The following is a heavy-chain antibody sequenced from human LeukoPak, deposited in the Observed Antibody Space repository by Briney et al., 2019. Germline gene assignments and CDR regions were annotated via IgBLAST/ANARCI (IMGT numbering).Heavy chain of an antibody. CDR3: ARGGTIRAYY. D-gene: IGHD1/OR15-1a*01. CDR1: GGSISNSSYY. Sequence: SETLSLTCTVSGGSISNSSYYWGWIRQPPGKGLEWIGSIYYSGNTYYTPSLKSRVTMSVDTSKNQFSLKLSSVTAADTAVYYCARGGTIRAYYWGQGTLVTVSS. CDR2: IYYSGNT. J-gene: IGHJ4*02. V-gene: IGHV4-39*07.